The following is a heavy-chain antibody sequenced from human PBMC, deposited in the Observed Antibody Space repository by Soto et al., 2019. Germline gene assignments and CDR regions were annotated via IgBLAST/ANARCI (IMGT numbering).Heavy chain of an antibody. CDR3: ATSFGSGYRAFDY. D-gene: IGHD3-10*01. CDR2: IIPYLSVS. Sequence: QVQLVQSGDEVKKPGSSLRVSCKASGDTFNFYTINWVRQAPGLGLEWLGRIIPYLSVSNYAQKFQGRVTITADKSTSTAYMEVRSLRSEDTAMYYCATSFGSGYRAFDYWGQGALVTVSS. CDR1: GDTFNFYT. J-gene: IGHJ4*02. V-gene: IGHV1-69*02.